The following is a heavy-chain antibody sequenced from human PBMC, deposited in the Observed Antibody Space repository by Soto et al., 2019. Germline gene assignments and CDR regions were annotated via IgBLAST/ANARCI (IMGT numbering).Heavy chain of an antibody. Sequence: PGGSLRLSCAASGFTFSSYAMSWVRQAPGKGLEWVSAISGSGGSTYYADSVKGRFTISRDNSKNTLYLQMNSLRAEDTAVYYCAKAFGYSYGYVSDNWFDPWGQGTLVTVSS. CDR1: GFTFSSYA. J-gene: IGHJ5*02. V-gene: IGHV3-23*01. CDR2: ISGSGGST. CDR3: AKAFGYSYGYVSDNWFDP. D-gene: IGHD5-18*01.